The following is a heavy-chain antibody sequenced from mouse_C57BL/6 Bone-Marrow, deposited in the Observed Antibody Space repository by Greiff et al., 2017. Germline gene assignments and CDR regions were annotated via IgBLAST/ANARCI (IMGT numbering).Heavy chain of an antibody. D-gene: IGHD2-4*01. V-gene: IGHV5-6*01. J-gene: IGHJ4*01. CDR2: ISSGGSYT. CDR1: GFTFSSYG. Sequence: EVMLVESGGDLVKPGGSLKLSCAASGFTFSSYGMSWVRQTPDKRLEWVATISSGGSYTYYPDSVKGRFTISRDNAKNTLYLQMSSLKSEDTAMYYCARLITTAMDYWGQGTSVTVSS. CDR3: ARLITTAMDY.